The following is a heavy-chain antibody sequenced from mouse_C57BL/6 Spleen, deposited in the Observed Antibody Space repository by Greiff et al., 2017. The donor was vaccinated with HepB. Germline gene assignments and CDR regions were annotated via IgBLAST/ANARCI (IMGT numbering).Heavy chain of an antibody. CDR3: ASFTTVVPYYAMDY. CDR1: GYTFTSYW. Sequence: QVQLQQSGAELVKPGASVKMSCKASGYTFTSYWITWVKQRPGQGLEWIGDIYPGSGSTNYNEKFKSKATLTVDTSSSTAYMQLSSLTSEDSAVYYCASFTTVVPYYAMDYWGQGTSVTVSS. D-gene: IGHD1-1*01. V-gene: IGHV1-55*01. CDR2: IYPGSGST. J-gene: IGHJ4*01.